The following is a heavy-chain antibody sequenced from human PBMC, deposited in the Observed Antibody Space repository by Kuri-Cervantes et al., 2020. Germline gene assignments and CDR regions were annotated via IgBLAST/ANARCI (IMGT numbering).Heavy chain of an antibody. V-gene: IGHV4-4*07. CDR3: ARDQLLWFGENNWFDP. CDR1: GGSISSYY. Sequence: SETLSLTRTVSGGSISSYYWSWIRQPAGKGLEWIGRIYASGSTNYNPSLKSRVTISVDTSKNQFSLKLSSVTAADPAVYYCARDQLLWFGENNWFDPWGQGTLVTVSS. J-gene: IGHJ5*02. D-gene: IGHD3-10*01. CDR2: IYASGST.